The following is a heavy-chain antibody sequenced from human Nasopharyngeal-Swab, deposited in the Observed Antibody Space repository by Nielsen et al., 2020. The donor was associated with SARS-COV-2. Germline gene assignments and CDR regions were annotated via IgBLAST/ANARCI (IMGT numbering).Heavy chain of an antibody. D-gene: IGHD5-12*01. CDR3: ARSPARIITTIETYYYYMDV. Sequence: GSLRLSCTVSGGSISSYYWSWIRQPPGKGLEWIGYIYYSGSTNYNPSLKSRVTISVDTSKNQFSLKLSSVTAADTAVYYCARSPARIITTIETYYYYMDVWGKGTTVTVSS. CDR2: IYYSGST. CDR1: GGSISSYY. V-gene: IGHV4-59*01. J-gene: IGHJ6*03.